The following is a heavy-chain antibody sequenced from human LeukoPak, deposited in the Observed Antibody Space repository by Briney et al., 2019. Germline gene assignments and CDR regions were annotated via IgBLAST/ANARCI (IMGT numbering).Heavy chain of an antibody. CDR3: ARGDTAMGPFDY. J-gene: IGHJ4*02. D-gene: IGHD5-18*01. V-gene: IGHV4-31*11. Sequence: PSQTLSLTCAVSGGSISSGGYYWSWIRQHPGKGLEWIGYIYYSGSTYYNPSLKSRVTISVDTSKNQFSLKLSSVTAADTAVYYCARGDTAMGPFDYWGQGTLVTVSS. CDR2: IYYSGST. CDR1: GGSISSGGYY.